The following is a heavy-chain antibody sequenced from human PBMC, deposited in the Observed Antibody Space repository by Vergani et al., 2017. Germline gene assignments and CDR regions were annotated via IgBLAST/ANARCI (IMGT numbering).Heavy chain of an antibody. CDR3: ARGKSRDDIQNYYFDY. D-gene: IGHD5-18*01. Sequence: QVPLVQSGAEVKKPGASVKVSCKASGYTFTGYYMHWVRQAPGQGLEWMGWINPNSGGTNYAQKFQGRVTMTRDTSISTAYMELSRLRSDDTAVYYCARGKSRDDIQNYYFDYGGQGTLVTVSS. V-gene: IGHV1-2*02. CDR1: GYTFTGYY. J-gene: IGHJ4*02. CDR2: INPNSGGT.